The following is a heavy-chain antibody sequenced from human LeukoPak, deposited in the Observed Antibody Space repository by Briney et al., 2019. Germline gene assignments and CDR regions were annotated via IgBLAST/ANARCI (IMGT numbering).Heavy chain of an antibody. J-gene: IGHJ4*02. D-gene: IGHD6-19*01. CDR2: IYHSGST. CDR1: GGSISGYY. Sequence: PSETLSLTCTVSGGSISGYYWGWIRQPPGKGLEWIGSIYHSGSTYYNPSLKSRVTISVDTSKNQFSLKLSSVTAADTAVYYCARSYQRWLPRDPFDYWGQGTLVTVSS. CDR3: ARSYQRWLPRDPFDY. V-gene: IGHV4-38-2*02.